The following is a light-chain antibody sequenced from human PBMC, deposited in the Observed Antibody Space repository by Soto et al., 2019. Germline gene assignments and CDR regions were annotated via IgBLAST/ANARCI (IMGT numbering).Light chain of an antibody. Sequence: DIQMTQSPSSLSASVGDRVTITCRASQGIYNYLAWYQQKPGKAPKLLIYAASTLEAGVPSRFSGSGSGTDXTXTISSLQPEDVATYYCHKYNSALLTFGQGTRLEIK. CDR1: QGIYNY. CDR3: HKYNSALLT. J-gene: IGKJ5*01. V-gene: IGKV1-27*01. CDR2: AAS.